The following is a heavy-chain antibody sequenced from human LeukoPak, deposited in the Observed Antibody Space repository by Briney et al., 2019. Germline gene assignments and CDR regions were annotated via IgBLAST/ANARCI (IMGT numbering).Heavy chain of an antibody. D-gene: IGHD6-13*01. CDR2: ISGGSNYI. CDR3: ARDLGDSSEFFQH. J-gene: IGHJ1*01. V-gene: IGHV3-21*01. Sequence: GGSLRLSCTASGFTFSTYTMNWVRQSPGKGLEWVSSISGGSNYIYYGDSVKGRFTISRDNAKNSLYLQMNSLRAEDTAVYYCARDLGDSSEFFQHWGQGTLVTVSS. CDR1: GFTFSTYT.